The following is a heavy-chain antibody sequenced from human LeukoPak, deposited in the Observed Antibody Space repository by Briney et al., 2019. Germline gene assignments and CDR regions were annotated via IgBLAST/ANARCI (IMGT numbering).Heavy chain of an antibody. Sequence: SETLSLTCAVYGGSFSGYYWGWIRQPPGKGLEWIGEINHSGSTNYNPSLKSRVTISVDTSKNQFSLKLSSVTAADTAVYYCASPEYSSSWAPYVDVWGKGTTVTVSS. V-gene: IGHV4-34*01. CDR2: INHSGST. D-gene: IGHD6-6*01. J-gene: IGHJ6*04. CDR1: GGSFSGYY. CDR3: ASPEYSSSWAPYVDV.